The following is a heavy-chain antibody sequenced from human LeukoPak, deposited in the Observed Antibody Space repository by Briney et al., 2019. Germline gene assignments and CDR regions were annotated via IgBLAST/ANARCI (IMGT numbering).Heavy chain of an antibody. CDR2: IYPRDGST. J-gene: IGHJ4*02. CDR1: GYTFTSNY. CDR3: ARDQEGFDY. V-gene: IGHV1-46*01. Sequence: ALVKVSCKASGYTFTSNYIHWVRQAPGQGLEWMGMIYPRDGSTGYAQKFQGRVTVTRDTSTSTVHMELSGLRSEDTAVYYCARDQEGFDYWGQGTLVTVSS.